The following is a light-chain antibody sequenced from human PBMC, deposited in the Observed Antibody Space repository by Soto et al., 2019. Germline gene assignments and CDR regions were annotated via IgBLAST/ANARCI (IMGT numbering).Light chain of an antibody. Sequence: DIQMTQSPSTLSASVGDRVTITCRASQSVSYCLAWYQQKPGQAPKLLIYKASNLESGIPSRFSGSGSGTEFTLTISSLQPEDFATYYCQQYNTLLPYTFGQGTKLDIK. CDR2: KAS. J-gene: IGKJ2*01. V-gene: IGKV1-5*03. CDR1: QSVSYC. CDR3: QQYNTLLPYT.